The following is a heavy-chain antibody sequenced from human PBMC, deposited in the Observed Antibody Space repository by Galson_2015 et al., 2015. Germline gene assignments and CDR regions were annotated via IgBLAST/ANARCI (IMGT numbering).Heavy chain of an antibody. D-gene: IGHD2-15*01. Sequence: SLRLSCAASGFTFSSYPMGWVRQTPGKGLQWVASINKDGIERHYVDPMRGRFTVSRDNAKSSLFLQMNSLRAEDTAVYYCARLGIFTVSGWGQGTLVTVSS. CDR2: INKDGIER. V-gene: IGHV3-7*01. CDR1: GFTFSSYP. CDR3: ARLGIFTVSG. J-gene: IGHJ4*02.